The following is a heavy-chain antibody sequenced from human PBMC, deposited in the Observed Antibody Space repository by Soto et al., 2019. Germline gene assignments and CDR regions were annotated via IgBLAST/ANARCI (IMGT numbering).Heavy chain of an antibody. Sequence: GASVKVSCKTFGFAFSNYALHWVRQAPGQRLEWMGCTTAATGVTEYSQKFQGRVTMTEDTSTDTAYMELSNLRSGDTAVYYCATNLDDFGGAFGYWGQGTLVTVSS. D-gene: IGHD4-17*01. CDR3: ATNLDDFGGAFGY. V-gene: IGHV1-3*01. CDR2: TTAATGVT. CDR1: GFAFSNYA. J-gene: IGHJ4*02.